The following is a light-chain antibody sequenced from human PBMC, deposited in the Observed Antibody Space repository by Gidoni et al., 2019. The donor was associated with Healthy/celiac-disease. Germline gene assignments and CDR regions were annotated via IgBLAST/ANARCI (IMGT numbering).Light chain of an antibody. CDR3: QQYNNWPPIX. V-gene: IGKV3-15*01. CDR2: GAS. J-gene: IGKJ4*01. CDR1: QSVSSN. Sequence: EIVMTQSPATLSVSPGERATLSCRASQSVSSNLAWYQQKPGQAPRLLIYGASTRATGIPARFSGRGSGTEFTLTISSLQSEDFAVYYCQQYNNWPPIXXXGGTKVEIK.